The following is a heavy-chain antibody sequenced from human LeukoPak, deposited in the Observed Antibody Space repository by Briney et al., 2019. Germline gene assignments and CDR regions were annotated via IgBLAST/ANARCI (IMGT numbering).Heavy chain of an antibody. CDR3: AKYRSTSGYVDS. CDR1: GGSISSNY. J-gene: IGHJ4*02. V-gene: IGHV4-59*08. D-gene: IGHD3-22*01. Sequence: PSETLSLTCSVSGGSISSNYWSWFRQPPGKGLEWIGYIYYSGSTTCNPSLKSRVTISVDTSKTQFSLKLTSVTAADTAVYYCAKYRSTSGYVDSWGQGTLVTVSS. CDR2: IYYSGST.